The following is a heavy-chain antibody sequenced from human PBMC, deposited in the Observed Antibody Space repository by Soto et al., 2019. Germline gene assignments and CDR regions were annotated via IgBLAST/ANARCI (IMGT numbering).Heavy chain of an antibody. CDR1: GFICSSYD. Sequence: GGSLRLSCAVSGFICSSYDMSWVRQAPGKGLEWVSTILVGGSTHYEDSVKGRFTISRDTSKNTVYLQMNSLTAGDTAVYYCAKATATGGGAFEIYGQGTMVTV. J-gene: IGHJ3*02. CDR2: ILVGGST. V-gene: IGHV3-23*01. D-gene: IGHD2-8*02. CDR3: AKATATGGGAFEI.